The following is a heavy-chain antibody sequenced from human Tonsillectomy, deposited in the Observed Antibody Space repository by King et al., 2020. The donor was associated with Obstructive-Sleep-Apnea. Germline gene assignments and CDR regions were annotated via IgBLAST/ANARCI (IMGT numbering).Heavy chain of an antibody. D-gene: IGHD6-19*01. CDR3: ARAQVAGTLYYYYGMDV. CDR2: MNPNSGNT. V-gene: IGHV1-8*01. J-gene: IGHJ6*02. Sequence: VQLVQSGAEVKKPGASVKVSCKASGYTFTSYDINWVRQATGQGLEWMGWMNPNSGNTGYAQKFQGRVTMTRNTSISTAYMERSSLRSEDTAVYYCARAQVAGTLYYYYGMDVWGQGTTVTVSS. CDR1: GYTFTSYD.